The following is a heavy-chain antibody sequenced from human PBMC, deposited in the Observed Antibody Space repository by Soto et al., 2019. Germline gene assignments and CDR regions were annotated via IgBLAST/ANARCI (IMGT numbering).Heavy chain of an antibody. CDR1: GFTVSSNY. D-gene: IGHD6-13*01. J-gene: IGHJ4*02. CDR2: ISGSGDSE. Sequence: PGGSLRLSCAASGFTVSSNYMSWVRQAPGKGLEWVSSISGSGDSEHYADSVKGRFTISRDNSKNTLSLQMNSLRAEDTAVYYCAESPWYGYWGQGTQVTVSS. V-gene: IGHV3-23*01. CDR3: AESPWYGY.